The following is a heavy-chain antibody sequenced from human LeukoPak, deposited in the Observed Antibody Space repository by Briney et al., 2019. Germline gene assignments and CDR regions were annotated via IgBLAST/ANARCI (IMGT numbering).Heavy chain of an antibody. Sequence: GASAKVSCKASGYTFSGYSMHWVRQAPGQGLEWMGWINPHTGGTNFAQKFQGRVTMTRDTSIKTGYMELSSLTSDDTAVYYCARGKWLPLDYWGLGTLVTVSS. D-gene: IGHD5-12*01. J-gene: IGHJ4*02. CDR3: ARGKWLPLDY. CDR1: GYTFSGYS. V-gene: IGHV1-2*02. CDR2: INPHTGGT.